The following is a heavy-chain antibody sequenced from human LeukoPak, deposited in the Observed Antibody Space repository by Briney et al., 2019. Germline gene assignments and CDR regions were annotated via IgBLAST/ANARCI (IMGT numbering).Heavy chain of an antibody. J-gene: IGHJ6*02. CDR3: ARGSQRGTAANYYGMDV. Sequence: PGGSLRLSCAASAFTLSSYWMHWVRRVPGKGLVWVSRLNSDGSSTTYADSVKGRFTISRDNAKNTLYLQMNSLRAEDTAVYHCARGSQRGTAANYYGMDVWGQGATVTVSS. D-gene: IGHD2-2*01. CDR2: LNSDGSST. V-gene: IGHV3-74*01. CDR1: AFTLSSYW.